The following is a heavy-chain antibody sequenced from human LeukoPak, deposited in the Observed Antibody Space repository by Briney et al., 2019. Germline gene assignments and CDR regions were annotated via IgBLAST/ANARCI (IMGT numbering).Heavy chain of an antibody. D-gene: IGHD3-22*01. V-gene: IGHV3-30*18. J-gene: IGHJ4*02. CDR3: AKDRRDYDSSGYPDY. CDR2: ISYDGSKK. CDR1: GFTFNNYA. Sequence: GRSLRLSCAVSGFTFNNYAMHWVRQAPGKGLEWVAVISYDGSKKYYADSVKGRFTISRDNSKNTLYLQMNSLRAEDTAVYYCAKDRRDYDSSGYPDYWGQGTLVTVSS.